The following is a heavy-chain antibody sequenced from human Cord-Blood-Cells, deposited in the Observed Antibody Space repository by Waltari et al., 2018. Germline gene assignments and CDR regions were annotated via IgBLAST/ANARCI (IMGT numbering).Heavy chain of an antibody. CDR3: ATGAVRWRWFDP. CDR2: FDPEDGET. CDR1: GYTLTELS. Sequence: QVQLVQSGAEEKKPGASVKDSCKVSGYTLTELSLHWVRQAPGKGLEWMGGFDPEDGETIYAQKFQGRVTMTEDTSTDTAYMELSSLRSEDTAVYYCATGAVRWRWFDPWGQGTLVTVSS. J-gene: IGHJ5*02. D-gene: IGHD3-10*01. V-gene: IGHV1-24*01.